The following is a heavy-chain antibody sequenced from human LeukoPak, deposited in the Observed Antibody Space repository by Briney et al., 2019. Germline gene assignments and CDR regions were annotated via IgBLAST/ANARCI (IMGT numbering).Heavy chain of an antibody. CDR3: ARAGQLVLDSPHSYYYYHMDV. CDR2: ISYGGNT. J-gene: IGHJ6*03. CDR1: GFTFSSYE. D-gene: IGHD6-6*01. V-gene: IGHV4-39*07. Sequence: PGGFLRLSCAASGFTFSSYEMNWVRQPPGKGLECIGSISYGGNTYYHPSLKSRVTLSVDTSKNQFSLKLSSVTAADTAVYYCARAGQLVLDSPHSYYYYHMDVWGKGTTVTVSS.